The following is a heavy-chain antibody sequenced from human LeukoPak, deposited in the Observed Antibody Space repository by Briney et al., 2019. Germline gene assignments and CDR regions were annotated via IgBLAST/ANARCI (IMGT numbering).Heavy chain of an antibody. D-gene: IGHD3-9*01. CDR2: VSSGDGIT. Sequence: GGSLRFSCAASGFTFSSYAMSWVRQAPGKGLEWVSTVSSGDGITYYADSVKGRFTISRDNSQHTLYLQVSSLRAEDTAVYFCAKSVFHIMTDYYFALDVWGQGTTVTVSS. CDR1: GFTFSSYA. V-gene: IGHV3-23*01. J-gene: IGHJ6*02. CDR3: AKSVFHIMTDYYFALDV.